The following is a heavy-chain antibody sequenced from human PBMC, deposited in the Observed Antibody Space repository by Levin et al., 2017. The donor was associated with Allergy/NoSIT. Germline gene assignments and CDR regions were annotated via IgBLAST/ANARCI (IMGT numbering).Heavy chain of an antibody. D-gene: IGHD4-11*01. CDR3: AKRADYYYFDY. Sequence: GGSLRLSCAASGFTFSDFAMSWVRQAPGQGLEWVSAISGSGGSTYYADSVKGRFTISRDNSKNTLYLQMNRLRAEDTAVYYCAKRADYYYFDYWGQGTLVTVSS. J-gene: IGHJ4*02. CDR2: ISGSGGST. V-gene: IGHV3-23*01. CDR1: GFTFSDFA.